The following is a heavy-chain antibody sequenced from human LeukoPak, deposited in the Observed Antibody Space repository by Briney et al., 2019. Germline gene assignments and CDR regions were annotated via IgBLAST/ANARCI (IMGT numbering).Heavy chain of an antibody. CDR3: ARAETTVITRMDY. J-gene: IGHJ4*02. D-gene: IGHD4-17*01. CDR1: GGTFSSYA. Sequence: SVKVSCKASGGTFSSYAISWVRQAPGQGLEWMGRIIPIFGTANYAQKLQGRVTITTDESTSTAYMELSSLRSEDTAVYYCARAETTVITRMDYWGQGTLVTVSS. CDR2: IIPIFGTA. V-gene: IGHV1-69*05.